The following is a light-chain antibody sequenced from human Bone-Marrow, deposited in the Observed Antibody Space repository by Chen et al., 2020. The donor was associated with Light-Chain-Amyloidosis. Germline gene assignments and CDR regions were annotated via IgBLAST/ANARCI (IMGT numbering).Light chain of an antibody. CDR3: SSYSSGSTFVI. J-gene: IGLJ2*01. CDR1: SSDVGSYNR. V-gene: IGLV2-18*02. Sequence: QSALTQPPSVSGSPGQSVTISCTGASSDVGSYNRVSWYQQPPGTVPKLLIYEVSNRPSGVPDRFSASKFGNTASLTISGLQAEDEADYYCSSYSSGSTFVIFGGGTKLTVL. CDR2: EVS.